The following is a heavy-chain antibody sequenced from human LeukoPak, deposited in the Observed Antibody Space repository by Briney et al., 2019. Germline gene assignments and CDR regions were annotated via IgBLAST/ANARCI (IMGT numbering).Heavy chain of an antibody. CDR2: IYHSESP. V-gene: IGHV4-4*02. CDR1: GVSISSTNW. J-gene: IGHJ5*02. CDR3: ARGLRYSVDWFDP. D-gene: IGHD4-17*01. Sequence: PSETLSLTCAVSGVSISSTNWWNWVRQPPGKGLEWIGEIYHSESPNYNPSLKSRVTISVDKSKNQFSLNLSSVTAADTAVYYCARGLRYSVDWFDPWGQGTLVTVSS.